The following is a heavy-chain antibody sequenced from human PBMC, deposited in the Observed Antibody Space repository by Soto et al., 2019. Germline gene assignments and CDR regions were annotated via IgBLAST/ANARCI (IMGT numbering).Heavy chain of an antibody. V-gene: IGHV1-18*01. CDR3: ATLGITMVRGVIGAFDI. D-gene: IGHD3-10*01. CDR2: ISAYNGNT. J-gene: IGHJ3*02. Sequence: ASVTVSCKASGYTFTSYGISWVRQAPGQGLEWMGWISAYNGNTNYAQKLQGRVTMTKDTSTDTAYMELSSLRSEDTAVYYCATLGITMVRGVIGAFDIWGQGTMVTVSS. CDR1: GYTFTSYG.